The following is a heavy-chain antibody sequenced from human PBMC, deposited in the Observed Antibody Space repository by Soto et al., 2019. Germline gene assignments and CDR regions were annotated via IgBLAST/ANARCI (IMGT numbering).Heavy chain of an antibody. CDR3: ARSWIKLDLVVVVAATDYYYGMDV. D-gene: IGHD2-15*01. CDR2: IIPIFGTA. CDR1: GGTFSSYA. Sequence: QVQLVQSGAEVKKPGSSVKVSCKASGGTFSSYAISWVRQAPGQGLEWMGGIIPIFGTANYAQKFQGRVTITADESTSTAHMELSSLRSEGPAVYYCARSWIKLDLVVVVAATDYYYGMDVWGQGTTVTVSS. V-gene: IGHV1-69*01. J-gene: IGHJ6*02.